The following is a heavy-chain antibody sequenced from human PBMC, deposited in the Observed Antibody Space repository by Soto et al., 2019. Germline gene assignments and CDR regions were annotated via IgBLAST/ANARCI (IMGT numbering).Heavy chain of an antibody. CDR1: GFTVSSHY. CDR3: ARDPLYGYNHVGDY. J-gene: IGHJ4*02. Sequence: EVQLVESGGGLIQPGGSLRLSCAASGFTVSSHYMSWVRQAPGKGLEWVSVIYSGGSTYYADSVKGRFTISRDNSKNTLYLQMNSLRAEDTAVYYCARDPLYGYNHVGDYWGQGTLVTVSS. CDR2: IYSGGST. V-gene: IGHV3-53*01. D-gene: IGHD5-18*01.